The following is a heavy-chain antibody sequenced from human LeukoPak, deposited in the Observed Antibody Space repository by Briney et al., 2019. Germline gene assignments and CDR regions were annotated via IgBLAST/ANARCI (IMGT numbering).Heavy chain of an antibody. D-gene: IGHD6-13*01. CDR1: GFTFSLYW. J-gene: IGHJ4*02. CDR3: AKTRPLDSSSWSHGDY. CDR2: IKQDGSEK. V-gene: IGHV3-7*03. Sequence: GGSLRLSCAASGFTFSLYWMNWVRRAPGKGLEWVANIKQDGSEKNYVDSVRGRFTISRDNAKNSLHLQMNSLRAEDTAVYYCAKTRPLDSSSWSHGDYWGQGTLVTVSS.